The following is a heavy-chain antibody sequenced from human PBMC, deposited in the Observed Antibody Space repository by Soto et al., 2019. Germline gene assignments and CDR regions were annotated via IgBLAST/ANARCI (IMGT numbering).Heavy chain of an antibody. Sequence: ASVKVSCKASGYTFTSYGISWVRQAPGQGLEWMGWISAYNGNTNYAQKLQGRVTMTTDTSTSTAYMELRSLRSDDTAVYYCARDSSEGAGYYYYYMDVWGKGTTVTVSS. CDR3: ARDSSEGAGYYYYYMDV. V-gene: IGHV1-18*01. CDR1: GYTFTSYG. D-gene: IGHD3-10*01. CDR2: ISAYNGNT. J-gene: IGHJ6*03.